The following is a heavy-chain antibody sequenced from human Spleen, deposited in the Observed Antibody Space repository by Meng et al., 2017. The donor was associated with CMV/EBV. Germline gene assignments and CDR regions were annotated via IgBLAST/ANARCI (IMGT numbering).Heavy chain of an antibody. D-gene: IGHD2-8*02. CDR1: GFTFDDYT. CDR2: ITWDGGST. J-gene: IGHJ4*02. CDR3: VKSSTWDCSGGVCHFDY. Sequence: GESLKISCAASGFTFDDYTIHWVRQAPGKGLEWVSFITWDGGSTYYADSVKGRFTISRDNAKNSLYLQMNTLGPEDEALYFCVKSSTWDCSGGVCHFDYWGQGARVTVSS. V-gene: IGHV3-43*01.